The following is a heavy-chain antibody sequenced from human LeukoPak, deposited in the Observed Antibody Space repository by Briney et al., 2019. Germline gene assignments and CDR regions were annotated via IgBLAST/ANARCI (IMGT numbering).Heavy chain of an antibody. D-gene: IGHD2-2*01. CDR2: IWYDGSNK. J-gene: IGHJ4*02. CDR1: GFTFSSYA. Sequence: GGSLRLTCAASGFTFSSYAMSWVRQAPGKGLGWVAVIWYDGSNKYYADCVKGRSTISRDKSKNTLYLQMTRLRAEDTAVYYCATDIVVVPAAMTARDYWGQGTLVTVSS. V-gene: IGHV3-33*08. CDR3: ATDIVVVPAAMTARDY.